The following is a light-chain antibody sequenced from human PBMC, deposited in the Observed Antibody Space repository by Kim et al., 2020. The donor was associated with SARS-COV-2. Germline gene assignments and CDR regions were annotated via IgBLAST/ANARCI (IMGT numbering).Light chain of an antibody. CDR1: EIIDDW. Sequence: SASVGDRVTITCRASEIIDDWLAWYQQKPGMAPNLLIYKASSLESGVPSRFSGSGSGTEFTLSISSLQPDDFATYYCQHYSRYPYTFGQGTKLEI. CDR2: KAS. CDR3: QHYSRYPYT. J-gene: IGKJ2*01. V-gene: IGKV1-5*03.